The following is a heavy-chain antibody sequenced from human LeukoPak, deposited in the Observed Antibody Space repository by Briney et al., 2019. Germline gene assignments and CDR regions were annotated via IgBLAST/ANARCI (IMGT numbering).Heavy chain of an antibody. V-gene: IGHV1-2*04. CDR3: ASGEDYYSSGSLDY. CDR1: GYTFTGYY. Sequence: ASVKVSCKASGYTFTGYYMHWERQATGQGLEWMGWINPNSGGTNYAQKFQGWVTMTRDTSISTAYMELSRLRSDDTAVYYCASGEDYYSSGSLDYWGQGTLVTVSS. CDR2: INPNSGGT. D-gene: IGHD3-10*01. J-gene: IGHJ4*02.